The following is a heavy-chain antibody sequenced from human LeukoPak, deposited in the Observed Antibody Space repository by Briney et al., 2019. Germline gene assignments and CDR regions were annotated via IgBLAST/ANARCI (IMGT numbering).Heavy chain of an antibody. D-gene: IGHD3-22*01. CDR1: GFTFSSYS. J-gene: IGHJ4*02. V-gene: IGHV3-21*01. Sequence: GGSLRLSCAASGFTFSSYSMNWVRQAPGKGLEWVSSISSSSSYIYYADSVKGRFTISRDNAKNSLYLQMNSLRAEDTAVYYCAREAYYYDSRGYSFDYWGQGTLVTVSS. CDR2: ISSSSSYI. CDR3: AREAYYYDSRGYSFDY.